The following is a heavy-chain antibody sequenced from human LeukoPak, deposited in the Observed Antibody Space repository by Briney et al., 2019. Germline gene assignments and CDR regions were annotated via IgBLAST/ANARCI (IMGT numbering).Heavy chain of an antibody. CDR1: GFTFDDYA. CDR3: ARALFDGYYFDY. V-gene: IGHV3-9*01. Sequence: SLRLSCAASGFTFDDYAMHWVRQAPGKGLEWVSGITWNSGSIAYADSVKGRFTISRDNSKNTLYLQMNSLRAEDTAVYYCARALFDGYYFDYWGQGTLVTVSS. J-gene: IGHJ4*02. D-gene: IGHD3-10*01. CDR2: ITWNSGSI.